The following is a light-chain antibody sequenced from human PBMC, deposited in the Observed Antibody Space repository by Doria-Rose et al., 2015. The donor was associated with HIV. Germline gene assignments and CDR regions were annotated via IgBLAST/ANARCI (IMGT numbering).Light chain of an antibody. J-gene: IGKJ2*01. CDR3: QQYGSSPDT. V-gene: IGKV3-20*01. Sequence: TKSPGTLSLSPGERATLSCRASQSVSSSYLAWYQQRPGQAPRLLIYGASSRATAIPDRFSGSGSGTDFTLTTSRLEPEDFAVYYCQQYGSSPDTFGQGTKLEIK. CDR2: GAS. CDR1: QSVSSSY.